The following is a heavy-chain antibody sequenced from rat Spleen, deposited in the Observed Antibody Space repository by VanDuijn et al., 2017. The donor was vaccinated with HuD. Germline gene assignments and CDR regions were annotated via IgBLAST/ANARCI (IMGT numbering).Heavy chain of an antibody. Sequence: EVQLVESDGGLVRPGRSLKLSCAASGFTFSNYYMAWVRQAPTKGLEWVATISYDGSSTYYRDSVKGRFTISRDNAKNTLYLQMDSLRSEDTATYYCARQGTSVARYYWYFDFWGPGTMVTVSS. J-gene: IGHJ1*01. CDR2: ISYDGSST. CDR1: GFTFSNYY. V-gene: IGHV5-29*01. CDR3: ARQGTSVARYYWYFDF. D-gene: IGHD1-8*01.